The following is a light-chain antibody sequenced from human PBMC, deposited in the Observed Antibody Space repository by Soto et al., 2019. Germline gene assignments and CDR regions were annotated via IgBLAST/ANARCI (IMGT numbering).Light chain of an antibody. J-gene: IGLJ2*01. V-gene: IGLV4-69*01. Sequence: QSVLTQTPSASASLGASVKLTCTLSIGHSTYAIAWHQQQPEKGPRYLMKLNSDGSHGKGDGIPDRFSGSSSGAERYLTISSLQSDDEADYYCQTWGTGIVVFGGGTQLTVL. CDR1: IGHSTYA. CDR3: QTWGTGIVV. CDR2: LNSDGSH.